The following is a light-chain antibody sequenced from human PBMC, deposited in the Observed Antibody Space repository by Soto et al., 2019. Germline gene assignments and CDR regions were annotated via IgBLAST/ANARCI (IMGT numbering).Light chain of an antibody. V-gene: IGKV1-5*03. CDR1: QTISSF. CDR2: KAS. J-gene: IGKJ1*01. CDR3: QHYNSYSEA. Sequence: DIQITQSPSTLSGSVGDRVTITCRASQTISSFLALYQQNPGKAPKLLIYKASTLKSGVPSRFSGSGSGTEFTLTISSLQPDDFATYYCQHYNSYSEAFGQGTKV.